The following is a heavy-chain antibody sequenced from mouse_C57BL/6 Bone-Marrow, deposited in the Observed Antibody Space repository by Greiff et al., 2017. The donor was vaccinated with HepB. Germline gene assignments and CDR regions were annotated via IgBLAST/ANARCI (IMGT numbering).Heavy chain of an antibody. CDR2: IRLKSDNYST. V-gene: IGHV6-3*01. J-gene: IGHJ2*01. CDR3: TEGGYYFDY. Sequence: EVKVEESGGGLVQPGGSMKLSCVASGFTFSNYWMNWVRQSPEKGLEWVAQIRLKSDNYSTHYAESVKGRFTISRADSKSSVYLQMNNLRAEDTGIYYCTEGGYYFDYWGQGTTLTVSS. CDR1: GFTFSNYW.